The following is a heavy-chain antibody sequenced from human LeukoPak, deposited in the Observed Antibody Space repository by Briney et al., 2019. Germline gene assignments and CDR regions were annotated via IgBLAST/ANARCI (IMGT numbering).Heavy chain of an antibody. CDR2: ISGSGGST. Sequence: GGSLRLSCAASGFTFSSYAMSWVRQAPGKGLEWVSAISGSGGSTYYADSVKGRFTISRDNSKNTLYQQVNSLRAEDTAVYYCAKGYCSGGSCYAVFDYWGQGTLVTVSS. CDR1: GFTFSSYA. CDR3: AKGYCSGGSCYAVFDY. V-gene: IGHV3-23*01. J-gene: IGHJ4*02. D-gene: IGHD2-15*01.